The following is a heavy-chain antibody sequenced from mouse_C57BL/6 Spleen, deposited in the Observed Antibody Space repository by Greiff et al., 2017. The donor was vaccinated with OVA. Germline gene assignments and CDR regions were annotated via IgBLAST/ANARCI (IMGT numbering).Heavy chain of an antibody. Sequence: VQLQQPGAELVMPGASVKLSCKASGYTFTSYWMHWVKQRPGQGLEWIGVIDPSDSYTNYNQKFKGKSTLTVDKSSSTAYMQLSSLTSEDSAVYYCARGVYGSSYWYFDVWGTGTTVTVSS. CDR3: ARGVYGSSYWYFDV. J-gene: IGHJ1*03. V-gene: IGHV1-69*01. CDR2: IDPSDSYT. D-gene: IGHD1-1*01. CDR1: GYTFTSYW.